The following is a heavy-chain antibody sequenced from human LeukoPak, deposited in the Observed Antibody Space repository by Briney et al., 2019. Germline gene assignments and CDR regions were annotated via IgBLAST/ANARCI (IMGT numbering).Heavy chain of an antibody. CDR3: ARGLRPLVTMVREEGSN. V-gene: IGHV3-21*01. CDR2: ISSSSSYI. D-gene: IGHD3-10*01. CDR1: GFTFSSYS. Sequence: GGSLRLSCAASGFTFSSYSMNWVRQAPGKGLEWVSSISSSSSYIYYADSVKGRFTISRDNAKSSLYLQMNSLRAEDTAVYYCARGLRPLVTMVREEGSNWGQGTLVTVSS. J-gene: IGHJ4*02.